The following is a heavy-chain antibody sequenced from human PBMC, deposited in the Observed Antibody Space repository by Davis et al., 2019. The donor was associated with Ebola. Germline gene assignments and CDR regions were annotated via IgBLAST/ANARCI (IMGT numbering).Heavy chain of an antibody. CDR2: ISSSSSTI. V-gene: IGHV3-48*01. CDR1: GFTFSSYS. CDR3: AKDLRRWLYYFDY. J-gene: IGHJ4*02. D-gene: IGHD5-24*01. Sequence: GGSLRLSCAASGFTFSSYSMNWVRQAPGKGLEWVSYISSSSSTIYYADSVKGRFTISSDNSKNTLYLQMNSLRAEDTAVYYCAKDLRRWLYYFDYWGQGTLVTVSS.